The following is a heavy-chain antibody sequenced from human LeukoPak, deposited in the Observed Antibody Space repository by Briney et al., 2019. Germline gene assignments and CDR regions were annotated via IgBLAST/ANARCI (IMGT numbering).Heavy chain of an antibody. CDR3: ARQGANWFDP. V-gene: IGHV4-59*01. J-gene: IGHJ5*02. CDR1: GVSISSYY. D-gene: IGHD3-16*01. Sequence: SETLSLTCTVSGVSISSYYWSWIRQPPGKGLEWIGYIHYSGSTNYNPSLKSRVTISVDTSKNQFSLKLSSVTAADTAVYYCARQGANWFDPWGQGTLVTVSS. CDR2: IHYSGST.